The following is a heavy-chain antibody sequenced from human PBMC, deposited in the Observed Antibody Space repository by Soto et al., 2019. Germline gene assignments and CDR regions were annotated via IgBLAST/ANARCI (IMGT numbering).Heavy chain of an antibody. Sequence: GGSLRLSCAASGFTFSSYAMSWVRQAPGKGLEWVSVVYSDSNIRYYTDSVEGRFTMSRDNSENTVYLQMNSLRAEDTAVYYCARSGSGWYTFVYWGHGTLVTVSS. CDR2: VYSDSNIR. D-gene: IGHD6-19*01. V-gene: IGHV3-23*03. J-gene: IGHJ4*01. CDR1: GFTFSSYA. CDR3: ARSGSGWYTFVY.